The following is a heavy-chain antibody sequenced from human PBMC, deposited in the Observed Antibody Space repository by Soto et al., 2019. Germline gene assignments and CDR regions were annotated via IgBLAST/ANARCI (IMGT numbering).Heavy chain of an antibody. Sequence: QIQLVQSGAEVKKPGASVKVSCKASGYSFTSYGISWVRQAPGQGLEWMGWISAYDGNTHYAQNHQGRDTMTTDTYTSTVYMEVRSLRSDDTAVYFCARESSTTWPFDFWGQGTLVTVSS. CDR1: GYSFTSYG. J-gene: IGHJ4*02. V-gene: IGHV1-18*01. CDR2: ISAYDGNT. CDR3: ARESSTTWPFDF. D-gene: IGHD2-2*01.